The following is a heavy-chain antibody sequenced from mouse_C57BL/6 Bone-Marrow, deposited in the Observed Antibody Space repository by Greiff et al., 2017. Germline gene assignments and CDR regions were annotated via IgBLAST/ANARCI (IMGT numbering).Heavy chain of an antibody. CDR1: GYSFTGYY. Sequence: VQLKQSGPELVKPGASVKISCKASGYSFTGYYMNWVKQSPEKSLEWIGEINPSTGGTTYNQKFKAKATLTVDKSSSTAYMQLKSLTSEDSAVYYCANYYGSSSWYFDVWGTGTTVTVSS. D-gene: IGHD1-1*01. J-gene: IGHJ1*03. CDR3: ANYYGSSSWYFDV. CDR2: INPSTGGT. V-gene: IGHV1-42*01.